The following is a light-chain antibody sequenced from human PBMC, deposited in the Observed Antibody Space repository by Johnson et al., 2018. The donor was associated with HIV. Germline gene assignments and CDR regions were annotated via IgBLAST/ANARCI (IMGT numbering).Light chain of an antibody. Sequence: QSVLTQPPSVSAAPGQKVTISCYGSSSNIGNNYVSWYQQLPGTAPKLLIYDNNKRPSGIPDRFSGSKSGTSATLGITGLQTGDEADYYCGTWDSNLSAFYVFGTGTKVTVL. CDR3: GTWDSNLSAFYV. V-gene: IGLV1-51*01. J-gene: IGLJ1*01. CDR2: DNN. CDR1: SSNIGNNY.